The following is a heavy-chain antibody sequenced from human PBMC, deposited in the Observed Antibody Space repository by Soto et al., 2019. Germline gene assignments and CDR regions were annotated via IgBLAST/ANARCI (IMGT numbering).Heavy chain of an antibody. Sequence: SVKVSCKASGGTFSSYAISWVRQAPGQGLEWMGGIIPIFGTANYAQKFQGRVTITADESTSTAYMELSSLRSEDTAVYYCAREGIAMIVVGPPRYYGMDVWGQGTTVTVSS. CDR3: AREGIAMIVVGPPRYYGMDV. D-gene: IGHD3-22*01. V-gene: IGHV1-69*13. CDR1: GGTFSSYA. CDR2: IIPIFGTA. J-gene: IGHJ6*02.